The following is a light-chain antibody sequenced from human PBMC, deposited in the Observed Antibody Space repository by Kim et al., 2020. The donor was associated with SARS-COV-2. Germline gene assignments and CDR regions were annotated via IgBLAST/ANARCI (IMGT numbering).Light chain of an antibody. J-gene: IGLJ3*02. V-gene: IGLV3-21*04. CDR2: YDS. CDR3: QVWDSSSDHRV. CDR1: NIGSKR. Sequence: APGKTARITCGGNNIGSKRVHWYQQKPGQAPVLVIYYDSDRHSGIPERFSGSNSGNTATLTISRVEAGDEADYYCQVWDSSSDHRVFGGGTQLTVL.